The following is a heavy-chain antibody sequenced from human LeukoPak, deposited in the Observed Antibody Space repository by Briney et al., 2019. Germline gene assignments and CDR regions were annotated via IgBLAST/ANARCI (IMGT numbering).Heavy chain of an antibody. J-gene: IGHJ4*02. V-gene: IGHV3-53*01. CDR1: GLTVSTKY. Sequence: PGGSLRLSCAASGLTVSTKYMSWVRQAPGKGLEWVSVIYSDGKTYYADSVKGRFTISRDNSKNTLFLQMNSLRAEDTAVYYCAKRTRGYSYGTLDYWGQGTLVTVSS. CDR2: IYSDGKT. CDR3: AKRTRGYSYGTLDY. D-gene: IGHD5-18*01.